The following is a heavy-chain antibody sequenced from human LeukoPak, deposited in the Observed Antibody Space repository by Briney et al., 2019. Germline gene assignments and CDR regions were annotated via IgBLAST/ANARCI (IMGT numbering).Heavy chain of an antibody. CDR2: IYYSGRT. D-gene: IGHD3-22*01. CDR3: ARVPYYYDSSGYYVDAFDI. CDR1: GGSISSYY. Sequence: SATLSLTCTVSGGSISSYYWSWIRQPPGKGLEWIRYIYYSGRTNYNPSLKSRVTISVDTSKNQFSLKLSSVTAADTAVYYCARVPYYYDSSGYYVDAFDIWGQGTMVTVSS. J-gene: IGHJ3*02. V-gene: IGHV4-59*01.